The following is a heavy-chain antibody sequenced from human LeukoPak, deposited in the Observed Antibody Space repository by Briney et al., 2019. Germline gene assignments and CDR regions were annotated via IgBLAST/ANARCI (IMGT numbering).Heavy chain of an antibody. CDR2: INPNSGGT. Sequence: GASVKVSCKASGYTFTGYYMHRVRQAPGQGLEWMGWINPNSGGTNYAQKFQGRVTMTRDTSISTAYMELSRLRSDDTAVYYCARRHVQYTSSSDPYYFDYWGQGTLVTVSS. J-gene: IGHJ4*02. D-gene: IGHD6-6*01. V-gene: IGHV1-2*02. CDR1: GYTFTGYY. CDR3: ARRHVQYTSSSDPYYFDY.